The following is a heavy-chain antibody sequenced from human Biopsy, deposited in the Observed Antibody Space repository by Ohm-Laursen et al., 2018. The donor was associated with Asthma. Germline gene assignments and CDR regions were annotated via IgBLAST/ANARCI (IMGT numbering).Heavy chain of an antibody. CDR3: ARQSGQDYGDSSGFDI. J-gene: IGHJ3*02. CDR1: GFAFSQCG. CDR2: VSSDGHNK. D-gene: IGHD3-22*01. V-gene: IGHV3-30*03. Sequence: SLRLSCAASGFAFSQCGMHWVRQGPGKGLEWVALVSSDGHNKYYEDSVKGRFTISRDNSRNRLYLQINRLTVEDSTVYFCARQSGQDYGDSSGFDIWGQGTKVAVSS.